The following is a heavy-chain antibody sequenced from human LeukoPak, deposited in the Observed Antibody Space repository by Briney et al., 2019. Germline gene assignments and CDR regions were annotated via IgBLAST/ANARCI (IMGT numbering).Heavy chain of an antibody. Sequence: GESLKISCKASGYSFISYWIAWGRQMAGEGLGGVGIIYPGDSDTRDSPSFQGQVTISADKSITTAYLQWSSLKASDTAMYYCARRSSSRDDAFDIWGQGTMVTVSS. CDR3: ARRSSSRDDAFDI. CDR1: GYSFISYW. J-gene: IGHJ3*02. D-gene: IGHD6-13*01. CDR2: IYPGDSDT. V-gene: IGHV5-51*01.